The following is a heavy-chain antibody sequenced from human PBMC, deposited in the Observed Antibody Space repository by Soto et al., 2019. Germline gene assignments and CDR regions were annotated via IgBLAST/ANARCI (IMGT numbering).Heavy chain of an antibody. V-gene: IGHV3-9*01. CDR3: AKDKYCSGGSCYSRGGNY. D-gene: IGHD2-15*01. CDR1: GFTFDDYA. Sequence: EVQLVESGGGLVQPGRSLRLSCAASGFTFDDYAMHWVRQAPGKGLEWVSGISWNSGSIGYADSVKGRFTISRDNAKNSLYLQMNSLRAEDTALYYCAKDKYCSGGSCYSRGGNYWGQGTLVTVSS. CDR2: ISWNSGSI. J-gene: IGHJ4*02.